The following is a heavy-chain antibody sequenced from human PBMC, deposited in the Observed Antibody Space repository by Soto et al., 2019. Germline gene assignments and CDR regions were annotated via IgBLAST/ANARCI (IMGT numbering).Heavy chain of an antibody. D-gene: IGHD5-12*01. Sequence: GGSLRLSCAASGFTFSSYAMSWVRQAPGKGLEWVSAISGSGGSTYYADSVKGRFTMSRDNSKNTLYLQMNSLRAEDTAVYYCAQNGGLRLRVHFDYWGQGTLVTVSS. V-gene: IGHV3-23*01. CDR2: ISGSGGST. CDR3: AQNGGLRLRVHFDY. J-gene: IGHJ4*02. CDR1: GFTFSSYA.